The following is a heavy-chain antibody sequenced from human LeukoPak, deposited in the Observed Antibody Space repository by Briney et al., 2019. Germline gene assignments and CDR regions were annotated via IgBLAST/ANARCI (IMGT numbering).Heavy chain of an antibody. V-gene: IGHV4-34*01. CDR3: ARDVVVVPAAIHYGMDV. D-gene: IGHD2-2*01. J-gene: IGHJ6*02. Sequence: PSETLSLTCAVYGGSFSDYFWGWVRQPPGKGLEWIGEINHSGRTYYNPSLKSRVTISVDTSKNQFSLNLSSVAAADTAVYYCARDVVVVPAAIHYGMDVWGQGTTVAVSS. CDR1: GGSFSDYF. CDR2: INHSGRT.